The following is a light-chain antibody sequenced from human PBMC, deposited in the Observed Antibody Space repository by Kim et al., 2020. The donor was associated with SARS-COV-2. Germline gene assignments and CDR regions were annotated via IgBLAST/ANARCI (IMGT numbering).Light chain of an antibody. CDR3: QVWDSSSDHHF. CDR2: YDR. CDR1: NIGIKS. J-gene: IGLJ1*01. Sequence: PGKTARITCGGKNIGIKSLHWYQQKPGQAPILVIYYDRDRPSGIPERFSGSNSGNTATLTISRVDAGDEADYYCQVWDSSSDHHFFGTGTKVTVL. V-gene: IGLV3-21*04.